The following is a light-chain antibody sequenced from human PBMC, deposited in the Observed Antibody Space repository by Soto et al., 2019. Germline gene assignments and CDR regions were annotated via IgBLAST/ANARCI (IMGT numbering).Light chain of an antibody. Sequence: QSLLTQPRSVSGSPGQSVTISCTGTSSDFGGYNYVSWYQHHPGKAPKLMIYDVSERPPGAPDRFSGSKSGNTASLTISGLQAEDEADYYCCSYAGTFDVFGTGTKVTVL. CDR3: CSYAGTFDV. V-gene: IGLV2-11*01. CDR1: SSDFGGYNY. CDR2: DVS. J-gene: IGLJ1*01.